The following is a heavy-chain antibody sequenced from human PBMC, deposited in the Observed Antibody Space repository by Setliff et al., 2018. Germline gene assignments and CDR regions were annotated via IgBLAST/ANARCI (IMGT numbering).Heavy chain of an antibody. Sequence: SETLSLTCTVSGDSISSSNWWTWVRRPPGKGLEWIGEIDHRGRINYNPSLKSRVTMSVDKSKNQFSLKLTSVTAADTAVYYCARGLEGDNYFYYMDVWGKGNTVTVSS. V-gene: IGHV4-4*02. CDR3: ARGLEGDNYFYYMDV. J-gene: IGHJ6*03. D-gene: IGHD2-21*02. CDR2: IDHRGRI. CDR1: GDSISSSNW.